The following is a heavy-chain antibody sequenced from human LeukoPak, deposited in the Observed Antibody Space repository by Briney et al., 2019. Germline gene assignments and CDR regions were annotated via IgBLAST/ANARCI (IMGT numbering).Heavy chain of an antibody. V-gene: IGHV4-59*08. CDR3: ARLSKQLTTGNPFDI. Sequence: SETLSLTCTVSGGSISSYYWSWIRQPPGKGLEWIGYIYYSGSTNYNPSLKSRVTISVDTSKNQFSLTLSSVTAADTAVYYCARLSKQLTTGNPFDIWGQGTMVTFSS. CDR1: GGSISSYY. CDR2: IYYSGST. D-gene: IGHD6-13*01. J-gene: IGHJ3*02.